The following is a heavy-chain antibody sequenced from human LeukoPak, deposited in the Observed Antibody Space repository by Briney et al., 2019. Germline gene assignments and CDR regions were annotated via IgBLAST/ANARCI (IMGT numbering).Heavy chain of an antibody. J-gene: IGHJ4*02. V-gene: IGHV4-34*01. D-gene: IGHD6-6*01. Sequence: SETLSLTCGVHGGSFSGYYCNWIRQSPGKGLEWIGHINHNGKTNYNPSLKSRVTISVDRSKNQFSLKLSSVTAADTAVYYCARGEGSSDTFDYWGQGTLVTVSS. CDR2: INHNGKT. CDR3: ARGEGSSDTFDY. CDR1: GGSFSGYY.